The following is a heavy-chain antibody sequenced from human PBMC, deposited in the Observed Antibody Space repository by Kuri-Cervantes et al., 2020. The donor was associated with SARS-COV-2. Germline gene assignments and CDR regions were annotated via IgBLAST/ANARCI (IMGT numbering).Heavy chain of an antibody. V-gene: IGHV3-21*04. CDR3: ANPGRNDAFDI. J-gene: IGHJ3*02. Sequence: GESLKISCAASGFTFSSYSMNWVRQAPGKGLEWVSSISSSSSYIYYADSVKGRFTISRDNAKNSLYLQMNSLRAEDTAVYYCANPGRNDAFDIWGQGTMVTVSS. CDR2: ISSSSSYI. CDR1: GFTFSSYS. D-gene: IGHD2-8*02.